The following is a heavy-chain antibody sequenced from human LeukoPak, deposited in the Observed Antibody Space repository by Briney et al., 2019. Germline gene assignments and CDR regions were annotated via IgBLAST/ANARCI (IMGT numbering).Heavy chain of an antibody. V-gene: IGHV3-7*03. CDR3: AKDYDSSGYYALYFDY. D-gene: IGHD3-22*01. J-gene: IGHJ4*02. CDR1: GFTFSTYW. Sequence: GGSLRLSCAASGFTFSTYWMNWVRQAPGKGLEWVANIKQDGSEKYYVDSVKGRFTLSRDSAKNSLYLQMNSLRAEDTALYYCAKDYDSSGYYALYFDYWGQGTLVTVSS. CDR2: IKQDGSEK.